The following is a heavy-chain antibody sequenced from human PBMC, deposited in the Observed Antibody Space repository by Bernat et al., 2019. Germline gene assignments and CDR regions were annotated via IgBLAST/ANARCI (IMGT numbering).Heavy chain of an antibody. D-gene: IGHD5-12*01. J-gene: IGHJ4*02. CDR3: ARLEHSGYDYANY. CDR1: GGSISSSSYY. V-gene: IGHV4-39*01. Sequence: QLQLQESGPGLVKPSETLSLTCTVSGGSISSSSYYWGWIRQPPGKGLEWIGSIYYSGSTYYNPSLKSRVTISVDTSKNQFSLKLSSVTAADTAVYYCARLEHSGYDYANYWGQGTLVTVSS. CDR2: IYYSGST.